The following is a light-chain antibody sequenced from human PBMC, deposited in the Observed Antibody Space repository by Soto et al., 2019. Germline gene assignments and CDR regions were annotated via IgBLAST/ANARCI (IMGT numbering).Light chain of an antibody. V-gene: IGKV3-15*01. CDR1: QSVSSN. J-gene: IGKJ4*01. CDR3: HQYDNWPLT. CDR2: GAS. Sequence: EIVMTQAPATLPVSPGERATLSCRASQSVSSNLAWYQQKPGQAPRCLIYGASTRATGIPARFSGSGSGTEFTLTISSLQSEDFAVYYCHQYDNWPLTFGGGNKVEIK.